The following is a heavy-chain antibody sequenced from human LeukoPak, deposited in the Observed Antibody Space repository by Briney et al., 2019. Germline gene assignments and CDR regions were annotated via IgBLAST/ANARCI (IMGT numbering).Heavy chain of an antibody. CDR1: GGSISSYY. D-gene: IGHD2-2*01. Sequence: TSETLSLTCTVSGGSISSYYWSWIRQPPGRGLEWIGYIYYSGSNNYIPSLKSRVTMSVDMSKNQLSLKLSSVTAADTAVYYCARWYCSSNTCYHMDVWGKGTTVTVSS. J-gene: IGHJ6*03. CDR2: IYYSGSN. V-gene: IGHV4-59*01. CDR3: ARWYCSSNTCYHMDV.